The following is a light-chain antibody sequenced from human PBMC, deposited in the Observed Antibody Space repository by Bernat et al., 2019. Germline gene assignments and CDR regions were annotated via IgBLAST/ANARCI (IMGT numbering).Light chain of an antibody. CDR2: DVS. J-gene: IGLJ1*01. Sequence: QSALTQPASVSGYPGQSITISCTGTSSDVGGFNYASWYQQHPGKAPKLMISDVSNRPSGVSNRFSGTKSGNTASLTISGLQAEDEADYYCYSWTTNYVYVFGTGTKVTVL. V-gene: IGLV2-14*03. CDR1: SSDVGGFNY. CDR3: YSWTTNYVYV.